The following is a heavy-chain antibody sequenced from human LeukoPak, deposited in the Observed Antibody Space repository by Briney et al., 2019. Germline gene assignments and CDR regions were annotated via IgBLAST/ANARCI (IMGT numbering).Heavy chain of an antibody. V-gene: IGHV3-48*03. CDR2: ISSSGSTI. D-gene: IGHD5-18*01. J-gene: IGHJ4*02. CDR1: GFTFSSYE. Sequence: GGSLRLSCAASGFTFSSYEMNWVRQAPGKGLEWVSYISSSGSTIYYADSVKGRFTISRDNAKNSLYLQMNSLRAEDTAVYYCARGGGMVTVDSWGQGTLVTVSS. CDR3: ARGGGMVTVDS.